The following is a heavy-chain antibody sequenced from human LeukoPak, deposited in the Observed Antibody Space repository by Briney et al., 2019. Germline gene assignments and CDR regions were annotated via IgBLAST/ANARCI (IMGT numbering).Heavy chain of an antibody. Sequence: SETLSLTCTVSGGTICSYYWNCVRQPAGKGLEWIGRIYNRGSTNYNPSLKSRVTMSVDTSKNQFSLKLTSVTAADTAVYYCARVDDRNYYYTIDSWGQGTLVTVSS. CDR1: GGTICSYY. J-gene: IGHJ4*02. V-gene: IGHV4-4*07. CDR2: IYNRGST. CDR3: ARVDDRNYYYTIDS. D-gene: IGHD3-22*01.